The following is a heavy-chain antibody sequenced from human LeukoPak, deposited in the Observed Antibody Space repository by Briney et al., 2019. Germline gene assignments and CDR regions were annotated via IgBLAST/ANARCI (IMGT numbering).Heavy chain of an antibody. CDR2: IYHSGST. CDR1: GGSISSSNW. Sequence: PSETLSLTCAVSGGSISSSNWWSWVRQPPGKGLEWIGGIYHSGSTNYNPSLKSRVTISVDKSKNQFSLKLSSVTAADTAVYYCARDYYDSSGTKTFDPWGQGTLVTVSS. J-gene: IGHJ5*02. V-gene: IGHV4-4*02. CDR3: ARDYYDSSGTKTFDP. D-gene: IGHD3-22*01.